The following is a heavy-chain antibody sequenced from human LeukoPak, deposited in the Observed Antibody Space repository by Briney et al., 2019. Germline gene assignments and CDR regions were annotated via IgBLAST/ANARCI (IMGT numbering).Heavy chain of an antibody. CDR1: GFTFSNAW. CDR2: IKSKTDGGTT. Sequence: PGGSLRLSCAASGFTFSNAWMSWVRQAPGKGLEWVGRIKSKTDGGTTDYAAPVKGRFTISRDDSKNTLYLQMNSLETEDTAVYYCTTDLAMVIDSSGYYWFDPWGQGTLVTVSS. V-gene: IGHV3-15*01. J-gene: IGHJ5*02. D-gene: IGHD3-22*01. CDR3: TTDLAMVIDSSGYYWFDP.